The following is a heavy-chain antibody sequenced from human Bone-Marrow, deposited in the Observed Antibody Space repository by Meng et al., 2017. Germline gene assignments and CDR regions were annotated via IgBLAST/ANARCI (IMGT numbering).Heavy chain of an antibody. J-gene: IGHJ4*02. CDR2: ISSSGSTI. CDR3: AREVPYVAIDY. D-gene: IGHD2-15*01. V-gene: IGHV3-48*03. CDR1: GFTFSSYA. Sequence: GGSLRLSCAASGFTFSSYAMSWVRQAPGKGLEWVSYISSSGSTIYYADSVKGRFTISRDNAKNSLYLQMNSLRAEDTAVYYCAREVPYVAIDYWGQGTLVTVSS.